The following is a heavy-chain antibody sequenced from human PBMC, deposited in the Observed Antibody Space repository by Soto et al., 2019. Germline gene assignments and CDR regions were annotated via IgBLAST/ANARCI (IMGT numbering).Heavy chain of an antibody. V-gene: IGHV4-38-2*01. CDR3: APWFSREGNNPFSY. CDR2: IFHNGYT. Sequence: SETLSLTCAVSGFSINSGYYWGLIRQPPGKGLEWIANIFHNGYTYYNPSLKSRVTISVDTSRNQFSVKLNSVTAADTAVYYCAPWFSREGNNPFSYWGQGALVPVSS. D-gene: IGHD3-10*01. J-gene: IGHJ4*02. CDR1: GFSINSGYY.